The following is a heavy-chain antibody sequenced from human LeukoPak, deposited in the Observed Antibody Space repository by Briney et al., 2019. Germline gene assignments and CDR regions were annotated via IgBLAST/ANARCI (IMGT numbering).Heavy chain of an antibody. CDR1: GGSISSSSYY. Sequence: SETLSLTCTVSGGSISSSSYYWGWIRQPPGKGLEWIGSIYYSGSTYYNPSLKSRVTISVDTSKNQFSLKLSSVTAADTAVYYCASRIQLLWRKGDFDYWGQGTLVTVSS. CDR3: ASRIQLLWRKGDFDY. CDR2: IYYSGST. D-gene: IGHD2-2*01. V-gene: IGHV4-39*07. J-gene: IGHJ4*02.